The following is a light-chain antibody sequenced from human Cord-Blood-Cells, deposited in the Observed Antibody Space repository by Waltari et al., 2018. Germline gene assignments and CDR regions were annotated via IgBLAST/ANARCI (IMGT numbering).Light chain of an antibody. CDR2: DVS. V-gene: IGLV2-14*01. J-gene: IGLJ3*02. CDR1: SSDVGGYNY. CDR3: SSYTSSSTWV. Sequence: QSALTQPASVSGSPGQSITISCTGTSSDVGGYNYVSWYQQHPGKAPKIRIYDVSNRPSWVSNRFSGSKSGNTASLTISGLQAEDDADYYCSSYTSSSTWVFGGGTKLTVL.